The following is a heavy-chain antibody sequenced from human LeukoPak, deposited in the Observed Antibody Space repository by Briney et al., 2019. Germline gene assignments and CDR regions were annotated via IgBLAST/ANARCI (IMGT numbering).Heavy chain of an antibody. CDR1: GFTFDDYA. D-gene: IGHD2-2*01. Sequence: PGRSLRLSCAASGFTFDDYAMHWVRQAPGKGLEWVSGISWNSGSIGYADSVKGRFTISRDNAKNSLYLQMNSLRAEDTALYYCAKDKVPAARSFAFDIWGQGTMVTVSS. V-gene: IGHV3-9*01. CDR3: AKDKVPAARSFAFDI. CDR2: ISWNSGSI. J-gene: IGHJ3*02.